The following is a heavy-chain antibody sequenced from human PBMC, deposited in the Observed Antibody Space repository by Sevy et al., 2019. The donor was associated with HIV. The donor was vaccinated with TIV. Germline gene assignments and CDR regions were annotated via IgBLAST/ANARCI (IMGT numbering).Heavy chain of an antibody. Sequence: GGSLRLSCTTSGFTFSDYAMNWVRQAPGKGLEWVAFLKSKADGGTVDHAASVKGRFTISRDDSKSIAYLHMNDLTTDYTGVYYCTRWKGLQSIFDYWGQGALVTVSS. J-gene: IGHJ4*02. CDR2: LKSKADGGTV. V-gene: IGHV3-49*04. CDR3: TRWKGLQSIFDY. CDR1: GFTFSDYA. D-gene: IGHD1-1*01.